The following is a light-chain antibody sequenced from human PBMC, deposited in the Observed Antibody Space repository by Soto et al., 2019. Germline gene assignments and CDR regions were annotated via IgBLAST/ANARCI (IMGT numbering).Light chain of an antibody. J-gene: IGKJ4*01. CDR2: DAS. V-gene: IGKV3-11*01. CDR3: QQSSNWPLT. Sequence: EIVLTQSPATLSLSPGERATLSCRASQSVSSCLAWYQQKPGQAPRLLIYDASNRATGIPARFSGSGSGTDFTLTINSLEPEDFAVYYCQQSSNWPLTFGGGTKVEIK. CDR1: QSVSSC.